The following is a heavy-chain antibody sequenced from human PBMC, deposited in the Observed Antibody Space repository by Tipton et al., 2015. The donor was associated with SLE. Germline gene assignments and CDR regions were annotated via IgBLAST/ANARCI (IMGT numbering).Heavy chain of an antibody. CDR2: IYTRGST. D-gene: IGHD3-16*01. V-gene: IGHV4-61*09. J-gene: IGHJ6*02. CDR3: ARAPEGDLLGGMDV. CDR1: GGSIPSGSYY. Sequence: TLSLTCSVSGGSIPSGSYYWSWIRQPAGKGLEWIGHIYTRGSTHYNPYLKSLVAISLDTSKNQFSLNVRSLTAADTAVYYCARAPEGDLLGGMDVWGQGTPVTVSS.